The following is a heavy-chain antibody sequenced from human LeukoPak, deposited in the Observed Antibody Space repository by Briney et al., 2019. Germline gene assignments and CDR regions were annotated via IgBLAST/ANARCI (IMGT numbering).Heavy chain of an antibody. J-gene: IGHJ4*02. D-gene: IGHD6-13*01. CDR1: GFTFDDYA. CDR3: VRERVPTIAAAHYFDY. CDR2: IKQGGSEK. V-gene: IGHV3-7*01. Sequence: GGSLRLSCAASGFTFDDYAMFWVRQAPGKGLEWVANIKQGGSEKYYVDSVKGRFTISRDNAKNSLYLQMNSLRADDTAVYYCVRERVPTIAAAHYFDYWGQGTLVTVSS.